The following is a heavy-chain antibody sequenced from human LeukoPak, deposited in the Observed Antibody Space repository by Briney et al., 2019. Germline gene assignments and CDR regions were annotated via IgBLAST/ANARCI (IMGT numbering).Heavy chain of an antibody. CDR1: GSTFSSYW. D-gene: IGHD6-19*01. V-gene: IGHV3-74*01. CDR3: ARDYTTAVAGKLLGY. J-gene: IGHJ4*02. Sequence: PGGSLRLSCAASGSTFSSYWMHWVRQAPGKGLVWVSRINSDGSSTNDADSVKGRFTISRDNAKNTLYLQMNSLRVEDTAVYYCARDYTTAVAGKLLGYWGQGTLVTVSS. CDR2: INSDGSST.